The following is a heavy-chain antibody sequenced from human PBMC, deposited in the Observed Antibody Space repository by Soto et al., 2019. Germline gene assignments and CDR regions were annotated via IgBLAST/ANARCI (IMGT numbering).Heavy chain of an antibody. CDR2: ISGSGGST. CDR1: GFTFSSYA. CDR3: AKDNYDFWSSSYYYYGMVV. Sequence: LRLSCAASGFTFSSYAMSWVRQAPGKGLEWVSAISGSGGSTYYADSVKGRFTISRDNSKNTLYLQMNSLRAEDTAVYYCAKDNYDFWSSSYYYYGMVVWGQGTTVTVSS. V-gene: IGHV3-23*01. J-gene: IGHJ6*02. D-gene: IGHD3-3*01.